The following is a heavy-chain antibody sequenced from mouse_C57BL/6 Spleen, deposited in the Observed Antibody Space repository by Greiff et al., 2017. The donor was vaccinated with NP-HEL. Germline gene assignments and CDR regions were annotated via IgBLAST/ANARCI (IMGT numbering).Heavy chain of an antibody. CDR2: ISYDGSN. J-gene: IGHJ3*01. V-gene: IGHV3-6*01. CDR3: ASQDWDVWFAY. Sequence: EVKLMESGPGLVKPSQSLSLTCSVTGYSITSGYYWNWIRQFPGNKLEWMGYISYDGSNNYNPSLKNRISITRDTSKNQFFLKLNSVTTEDTATYYCASQDWDVWFAYWGQGTLVTVSA. D-gene: IGHD4-1*01. CDR1: GYSITSGYY.